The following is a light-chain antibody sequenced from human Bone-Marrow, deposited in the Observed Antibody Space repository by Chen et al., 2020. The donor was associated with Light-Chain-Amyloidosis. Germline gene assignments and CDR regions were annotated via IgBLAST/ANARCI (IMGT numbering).Light chain of an antibody. CDR1: DLPTKY. CDR2: RDT. Sequence: SYELTQPPSVSVSPGQTARITCSGDDLPTKYAYWYQQKPGQAPVLVIHRDTERPSGISERFSGSSAGTTATFTISGVQAEDEADHHCQSADSSGTYEVIFGGGTKLTVL. V-gene: IGLV3-25*03. CDR3: QSADSSGTYEVI. J-gene: IGLJ2*01.